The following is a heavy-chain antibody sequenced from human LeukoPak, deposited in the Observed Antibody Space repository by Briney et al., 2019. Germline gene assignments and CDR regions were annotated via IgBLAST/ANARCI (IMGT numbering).Heavy chain of an antibody. D-gene: IGHD5-12*01. CDR2: ISASGGST. CDR1: GFTFSSYA. CDR3: AKEYRGFDY. Sequence: TGGFLRLSCTASGFTFSSYAMSWVRQAPGQGLEWVSSISASGGSTYYADSVKGRFTISRDNSKNTLYLQMDSLRAEDTAVYFCAKEYRGFDYWGQGTLVTVSS. V-gene: IGHV3-23*01. J-gene: IGHJ4*02.